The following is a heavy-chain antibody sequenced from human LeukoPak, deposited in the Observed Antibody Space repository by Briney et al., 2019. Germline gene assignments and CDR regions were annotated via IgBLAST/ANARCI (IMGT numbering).Heavy chain of an antibody. CDR2: IKQDGSEK. V-gene: IGHV3-7*01. J-gene: IGHJ3*02. CDR1: GFTFSSYW. Sequence: PGGSLRLSCAASGFTFSSYWMSWVRQAPGKGLEWVANIKQDGSEKYYVDSVKGRFTISRDNAKNSLYLQMNSLRAEDTAVYYCARERSLIMVRGPRDAFDIWGQGTMVTVPS. CDR3: ARERSLIMVRGPRDAFDI. D-gene: IGHD3-10*01.